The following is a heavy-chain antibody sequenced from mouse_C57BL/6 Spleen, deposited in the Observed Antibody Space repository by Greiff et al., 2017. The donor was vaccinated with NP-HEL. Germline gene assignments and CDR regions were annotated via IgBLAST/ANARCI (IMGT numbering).Heavy chain of an antibody. J-gene: IGHJ1*03. Sequence: VKLQQSDAELVKPGASVKISCKVSGYTFTDHTIHWMKQRPEQGLEWIGYIYPRDGSTKYNEKFKGKATLTADKSSSTAYMQLNSLTSEDSAVYFCAREGYYGSSYVGWYFDVWGTGTTVTVSS. V-gene: IGHV1-78*01. CDR3: AREGYYGSSYVGWYFDV. D-gene: IGHD1-1*01. CDR1: GYTFTDHT. CDR2: IYPRDGST.